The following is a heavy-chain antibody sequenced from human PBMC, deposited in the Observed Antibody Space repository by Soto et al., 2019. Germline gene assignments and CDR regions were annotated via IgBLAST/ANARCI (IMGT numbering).Heavy chain of an antibody. J-gene: IGHJ4*02. V-gene: IGHV3-7*05. CDR2: IKQDGSEK. CDR3: ARAATGY. CDR1: GFPFSSYW. D-gene: IGHD5-12*01. Sequence: GGSLKLSCAASGFPFSSYWMSWVRQAPGKGLEWVANIKQDGSEKYYVDSVKGRFTISRDNAKNSLYLQMNSLRAEDTAVYYCARAATGYWGQGTLVTVSS.